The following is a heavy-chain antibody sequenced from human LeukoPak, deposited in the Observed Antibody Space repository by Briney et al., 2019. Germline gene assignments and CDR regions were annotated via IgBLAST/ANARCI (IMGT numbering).Heavy chain of an antibody. CDR1: GFTFTSQG. J-gene: IGHJ2*01. V-gene: IGHV3-23*01. CDR3: AKMQGYFDL. Sequence: WGSLRLSCAASGFTFTSQGMAWVRQAPAKGLEWVSAITGSGDNTYYADSVKGRFTISRNNSKNTLYLQMNSLSAEDTAVYYCAKMQGYFDLWGRGTLVTVSS. CDR2: ITGSGDNT.